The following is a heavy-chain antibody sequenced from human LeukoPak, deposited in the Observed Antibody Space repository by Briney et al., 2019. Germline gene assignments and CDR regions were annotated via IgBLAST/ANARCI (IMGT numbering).Heavy chain of an antibody. J-gene: IGHJ4*02. D-gene: IGHD6-6*01. CDR1: GGSISSSSYY. Sequence: PSETLSLTCTVSGGSISSSSYYWGWIRQPPGKGLEWIGSIYYSGSTYYNPSLKSRVTISVDTSKNQFSLKLSSVTAADTAVYYCARDSGYSSSSSRDGGIDYWGQGTLVTVSS. CDR2: IYYSGST. V-gene: IGHV4-39*02. CDR3: ARDSGYSSSSSRDGGIDY.